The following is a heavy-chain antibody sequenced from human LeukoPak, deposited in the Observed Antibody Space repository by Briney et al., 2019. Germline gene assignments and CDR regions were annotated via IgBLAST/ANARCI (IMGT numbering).Heavy chain of an antibody. J-gene: IGHJ5*02. Sequence: GGSLRLSCAASGFAFSNFWMSWVRQAPGKGLEWVANIKQDGFEKYYVDSVRGRFTISRDNAKNSLSLQMNSLRAEDTAVYYCARDGCTSTTCSTLGGFSSWGQGTLVTVSS. CDR2: IKQDGFEK. V-gene: IGHV3-7*01. CDR1: GFAFSNFW. CDR3: ARDGCTSTTCSTLGGFSS. D-gene: IGHD2-2*01.